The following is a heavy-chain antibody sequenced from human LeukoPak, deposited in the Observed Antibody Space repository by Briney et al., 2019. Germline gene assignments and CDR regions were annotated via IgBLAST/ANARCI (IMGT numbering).Heavy chain of an antibody. CDR1: GGSISSSSYY. CDR2: IYYSGSN. Sequence: SETLSLTCTVSGGSISSSSYYWGWIRQPPGKRLEWIGSIYYSGSNYYNPSLKSRVTISVDTSKNQFSLKLSSVTAADTAVYYCARPVAGVYYFDYWGQGTLVTVSS. D-gene: IGHD6-19*01. J-gene: IGHJ4*02. CDR3: ARPVAGVYYFDY. V-gene: IGHV4-39*01.